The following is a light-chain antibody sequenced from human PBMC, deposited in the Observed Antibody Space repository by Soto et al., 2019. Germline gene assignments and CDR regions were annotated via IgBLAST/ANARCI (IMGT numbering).Light chain of an antibody. CDR1: QSISSY. CDR3: LQSYSTPFT. J-gene: IGKJ3*01. CDR2: TAS. Sequence: DIQMTQSPSSLSASVGDRVTITCRASQSISSYLNWYQQKPGKAPKLLIYTASSLQSGVPSRFSGSGSGTDFALTISSLKPEDFATYYCLQSYSTPFTFGPGTKVDIK. V-gene: IGKV1-39*01.